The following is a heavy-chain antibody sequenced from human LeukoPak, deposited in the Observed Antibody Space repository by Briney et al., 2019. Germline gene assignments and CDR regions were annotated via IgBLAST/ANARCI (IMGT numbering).Heavy chain of an antibody. V-gene: IGHV3-23*01. CDR1: GFTFSSHG. CDR3: AKDDRWLQFCC. J-gene: IGHJ4*02. D-gene: IGHD5-24*01. Sequence: GGSLRLSCAASGFTFSSHGMNWVRQAPGKGLEWVPGIIPSGHTTYYADPVRGRFTISRDNSRNTLYLQMNSLRAEDTAVYYCAKDDRWLQFCCWGQGTLVTVSA. CDR2: IIPSGHTT.